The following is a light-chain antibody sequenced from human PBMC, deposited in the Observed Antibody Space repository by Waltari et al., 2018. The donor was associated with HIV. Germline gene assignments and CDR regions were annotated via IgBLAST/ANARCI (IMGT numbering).Light chain of an antibody. V-gene: IGLV2-23*02. CDR2: EVT. Sequence: QSALTQPASVSGSPGQSITLPCPGTSSNVGSDDLVSWYQQHPGEAPKLIIYEVTKRPSGVSNRFSGSKSGNTASLTISGLQAEDEADYYCCSCPRSGIRYVFGTGTKVTVL. CDR1: SSNVGSDDL. CDR3: CSCPRSGIRYV. J-gene: IGLJ1*01.